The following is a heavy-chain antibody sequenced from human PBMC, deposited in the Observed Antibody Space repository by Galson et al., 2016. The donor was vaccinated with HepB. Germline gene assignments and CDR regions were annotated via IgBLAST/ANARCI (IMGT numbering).Heavy chain of an antibody. D-gene: IGHD4-17*01. Sequence: SVKVSCKASGYSFSTYAMHWVRQAPGQGLEWMGWINTNTGNPTHAQAFTGRFVFSLDTSVSTAYLQISSLKAEDTAMYYCAKSTDDYGDSLFDSWGQGTLVTVPA. J-gene: IGHJ4*02. CDR1: GYSFSTYA. V-gene: IGHV7-4-1*02. CDR2: INTNTGNP. CDR3: AKSTDDYGDSLFDS.